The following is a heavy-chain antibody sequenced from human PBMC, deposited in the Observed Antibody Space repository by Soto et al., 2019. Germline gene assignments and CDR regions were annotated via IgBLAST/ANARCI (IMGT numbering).Heavy chain of an antibody. CDR1: GGTFSSYA. D-gene: IGHD2-15*01. V-gene: IGHV1-69*13. CDR3: ARGIGDSYAFDI. CDR2: IIPIFGTA. J-gene: IGHJ3*02. Sequence: GASVKVSCKASGGTFSSYAISWVRQAPGQGLEWMGGIIPIFGTANYAQKFQGRVTITAGESTSTAYMELSSLRSEDTAVYYCARGIGDSYAFDIWGQGTMVTVSS.